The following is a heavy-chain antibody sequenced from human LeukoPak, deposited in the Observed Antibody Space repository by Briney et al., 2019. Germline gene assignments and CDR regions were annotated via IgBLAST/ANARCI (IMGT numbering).Heavy chain of an antibody. J-gene: IGHJ6*03. V-gene: IGHV3-48*04. CDR2: ISSSSTI. D-gene: IGHD1-14*01. CDR3: ARDGTEPMSGYYYYYYMDV. CDR1: GFTFSSYS. Sequence: GGSLRLSCAASGFTFSSYSMNWVRQAPGKGLEWVSYISSSSTIYYADSVKGRFTISRDNAKNSLYLQMNSLRAEDTAVYYCARDGTEPMSGYYYYYYMDVWGKGTTVTVSS.